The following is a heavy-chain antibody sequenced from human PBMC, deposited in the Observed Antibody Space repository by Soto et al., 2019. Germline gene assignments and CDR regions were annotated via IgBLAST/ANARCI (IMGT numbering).Heavy chain of an antibody. J-gene: IGHJ6*02. CDR1: GFTFSSYA. CDR3: AKDGIAAPPRYYDYGMDV. D-gene: IGHD6-25*01. Sequence: EVQLLESGGGLVQPGGSLRLSCAASGFTFSSYAMSWVRQAPGTGLEWVSAISGSGGSTYYADSVKGRFTISRDNSKNTPYLHMNSLSSEDTAVYYCAKDGIAAPPRYYDYGMDVWGQGTTVTVSS. CDR2: ISGSGGST. V-gene: IGHV3-23*01.